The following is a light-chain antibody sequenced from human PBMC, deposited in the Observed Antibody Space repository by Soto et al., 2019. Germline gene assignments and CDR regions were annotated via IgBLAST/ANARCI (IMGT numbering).Light chain of an antibody. V-gene: IGLV2-14*01. CDR1: SSDIGGSDY. CDR2: EVS. Sequence: QSALTQAASVSGSPGQSITISCTGTSSDIGGSDYVSWYQKHPGKAPKVIIYEVSDGPSGVSDRFSGSKSGNTASLTISGLQAEEEADYYCSSYVTSGTLVFGGGTKVTVL. J-gene: IGLJ3*02. CDR3: SSYVTSGTLV.